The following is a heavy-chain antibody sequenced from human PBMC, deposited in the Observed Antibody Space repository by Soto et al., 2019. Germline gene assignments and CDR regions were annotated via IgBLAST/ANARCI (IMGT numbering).Heavy chain of an antibody. CDR3: ASWGSRKYYYYYGMEV. CDR2: IYYSGST. CDR1: GGSISSYY. J-gene: IGHJ6*02. V-gene: IGHV4-59*01. Sequence: SETLSLTCTVSGGSISSYYWSWIRQPPGKGLEWIGYIYYSGSTNYNPSLKSRVTISVDTSKNQFSLKLSSVTAADTAVYYCASWGSRKYYYYYGMEVWGQGTTVTVSS. D-gene: IGHD6-13*01.